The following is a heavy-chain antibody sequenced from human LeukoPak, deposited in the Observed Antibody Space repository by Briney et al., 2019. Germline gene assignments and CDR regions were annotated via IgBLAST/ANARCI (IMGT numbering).Heavy chain of an antibody. CDR2: ISWNSGSI. CDR3: AKDRARYYGSGSPPHFDY. D-gene: IGHD3-10*01. CDR1: GFTFDDYA. V-gene: IGHV3-9*03. Sequence: GRSLRLSCAASGFTFDDYAMHWVRQAPGKGLEWVSGISWNSGSIGYADSVKGRFTISRDNAKNSLYLQMNSLRAEDMALYYCAKDRARYYGSGSPPHFDYWGQGTLVTVSS. J-gene: IGHJ4*02.